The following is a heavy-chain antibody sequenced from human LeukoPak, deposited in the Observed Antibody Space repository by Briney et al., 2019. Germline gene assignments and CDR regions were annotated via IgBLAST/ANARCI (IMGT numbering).Heavy chain of an antibody. J-gene: IGHJ6*02. CDR2: INHSGST. Sequence: SETLSLTCAVYGGSFSGYYWSWIRQPPGKGLEWIGEINHSGSTNYNPSLKSRVTISVDTSKNQFSLKLSSVTAADTAVYYCAICSRVTYGMDVWGQGTTVTVSS. V-gene: IGHV4-34*01. CDR3: AICSRVTYGMDV. CDR1: GGSFSGYY. D-gene: IGHD6-13*01.